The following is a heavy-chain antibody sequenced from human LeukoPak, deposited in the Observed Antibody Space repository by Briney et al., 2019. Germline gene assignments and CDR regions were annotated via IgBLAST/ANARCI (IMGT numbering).Heavy chain of an antibody. Sequence: PGGSLGLSCAVSGFSINNYWMTWYRQAPGKGLECVARIKGDASEKYYLDSVKGRFTISRDNAKNSLYLQMNSLRAEDTAVYYCARQAGVTWGQGTLVTVSS. D-gene: IGHD6-19*01. J-gene: IGHJ5*02. V-gene: IGHV3-7*01. CDR2: IKGDASEK. CDR3: ARQAGVT. CDR1: GFSINNYW.